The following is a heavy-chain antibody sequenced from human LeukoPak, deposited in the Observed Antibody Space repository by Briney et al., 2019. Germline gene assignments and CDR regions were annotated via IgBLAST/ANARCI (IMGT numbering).Heavy chain of an antibody. J-gene: IGHJ4*02. CDR1: GFSFSSYS. Sequence: GGSLRLSCAASGFSFSSYSMNWGRQAPGKGLEWVSLISADGGSTFSADSVKGRFSISRDNSKNSLYLQMNSLRSEDTAMYYCAKESGKFDYWGQGTLVAVSS. CDR3: AKESGKFDY. V-gene: IGHV3-43*02. CDR2: ISADGGST.